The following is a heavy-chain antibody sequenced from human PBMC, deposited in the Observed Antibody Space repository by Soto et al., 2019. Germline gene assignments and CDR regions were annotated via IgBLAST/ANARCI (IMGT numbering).Heavy chain of an antibody. CDR2: IYYSGST. CDR3: ARQNYDYVWGSYRYTVPRPFDY. Sequence: SETLSLTCAVSGGSISSYYWSWIRQPPGKGLEWIGYIYYSGSTNYNPSLKSRVTISVDTSKNQFSLKLSSVTAADTAVYYCARQNYDYVWGSYRYTVPRPFDYWGQGTLVTVSS. D-gene: IGHD3-16*02. V-gene: IGHV4-59*08. CDR1: GGSISSYY. J-gene: IGHJ4*02.